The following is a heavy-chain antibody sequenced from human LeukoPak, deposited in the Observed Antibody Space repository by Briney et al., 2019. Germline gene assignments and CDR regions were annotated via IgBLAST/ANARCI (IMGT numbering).Heavy chain of an antibody. V-gene: IGHV3-7*01. CDR3: ARDNGVVHGVYYMDV. D-gene: IGHD3-3*01. J-gene: IGHJ6*03. Sequence: GGSLRLSCAASGFTFSNYWMTWVRQAPGKGLEWVADIKQDGSEKLYVNSVRGRFTISRDNAKMSLFLQMNSLRAEDTAVYYCARDNGVVHGVYYMDVWGKGTKVTVS. CDR1: GFTFSNYW. CDR2: IKQDGSEK.